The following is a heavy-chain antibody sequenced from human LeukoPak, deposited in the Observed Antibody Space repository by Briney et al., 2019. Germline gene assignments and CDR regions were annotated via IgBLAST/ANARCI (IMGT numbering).Heavy chain of an antibody. D-gene: IGHD4-11*01. CDR3: ARRAPDYSNYVRYYYYYMDV. V-gene: IGHV4-4*09. Sequence: PSETLSLTCTVSGGSIGSYYWSWIRQPPGKGLEWIGYIYTSGSTNYNPSLKSRVTISVDTSKNQFSLKLSSVTAADTAVYYCARRAPDYSNYVRYYYYYMDVWGKGTTVTVSS. CDR2: IYTSGST. CDR1: GGSIGSYY. J-gene: IGHJ6*03.